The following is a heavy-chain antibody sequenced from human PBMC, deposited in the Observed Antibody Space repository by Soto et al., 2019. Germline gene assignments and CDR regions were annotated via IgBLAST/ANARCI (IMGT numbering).Heavy chain of an antibody. CDR1: GESVDRGGYA. D-gene: IGHD2-21*01. J-gene: IGHJ6*02. CDR3: LIVLLYVDYYPNVLDV. V-gene: IGHV4-31*07. Sequence: TLSLTGTVPGESVDRGGYAWTWICQQKGKGVEWIGEMHYSGSNSSNPSLKSRLTVSLATSNNQFSLTLNSVTAADTAVYYFLIVLLYVDYYPNVLDVWGQGTTVTVSS. CDR2: MHYSGSN.